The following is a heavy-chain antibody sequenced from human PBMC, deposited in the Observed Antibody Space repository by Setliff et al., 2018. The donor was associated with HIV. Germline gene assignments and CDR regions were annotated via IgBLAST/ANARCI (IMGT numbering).Heavy chain of an antibody. CDR1: GGSFTSFA. V-gene: IGHV1-69*05. Sequence: GASVKVSCKASGGSFTSFAISWVRQAPGQGLEWMGGSIPIYGTPNYAQKSQGRITISTDASTSTAYMELNSLRSEDTAVYYCARNDASGSYYRLDYWGQGTLVTVSS. D-gene: IGHD3-10*01. J-gene: IGHJ4*02. CDR2: SIPIYGTP. CDR3: ARNDASGSYYRLDY.